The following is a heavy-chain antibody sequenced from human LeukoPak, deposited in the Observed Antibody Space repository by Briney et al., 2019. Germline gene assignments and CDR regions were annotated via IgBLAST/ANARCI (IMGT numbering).Heavy chain of an antibody. Sequence: ASVKVSCKASGYTFTSYYMHWVRHAPGQGLDWMGIINPIGARTTYAQKFRGRLTMTRDTSTSTVYMELSSLRSEDTAVYYCARETALVTNYYSYYGMDVWGQGTTVTVSS. V-gene: IGHV1-46*01. D-gene: IGHD5-18*01. CDR2: INPIGART. CDR1: GYTFTSYY. J-gene: IGHJ6*02. CDR3: ARETALVTNYYSYYGMDV.